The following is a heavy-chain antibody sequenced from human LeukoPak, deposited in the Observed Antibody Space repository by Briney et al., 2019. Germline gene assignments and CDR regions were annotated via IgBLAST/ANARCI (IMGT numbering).Heavy chain of an antibody. CDR2: IWYDGSNK. Sequence: GGSLRLSCAASGFTFSSYGMHWVRQAPGKGLEWVAVIWYDGSNKYYADSVKGRFTISRDNSKNTLYLQMNSLRAEDTAVYYCARQSGLTGPYYYYGMDVGGQGTTVTVSS. V-gene: IGHV3-33*01. CDR3: ARQSGLTGPYYYYGMDV. CDR1: GFTFSSYG. D-gene: IGHD7-27*01. J-gene: IGHJ6*02.